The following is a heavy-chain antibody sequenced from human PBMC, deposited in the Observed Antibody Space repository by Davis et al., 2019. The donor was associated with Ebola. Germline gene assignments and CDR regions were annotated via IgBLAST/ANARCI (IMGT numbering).Heavy chain of an antibody. Sequence: GGSLRLSCAVPGVTSSESIVHWVRQASGKGLEWVGRIRGPDKNDATAYAASVKGRFTISRDDSKNTAYLQMTSLQTEDTAVYYCARSLNRNALDVWGQGTTVTVSS. D-gene: IGHD3-16*01. V-gene: IGHV3-73*01. CDR2: IRGPDKNDAT. CDR1: GVTSSESI. CDR3: ARSLNRNALDV. J-gene: IGHJ6*02.